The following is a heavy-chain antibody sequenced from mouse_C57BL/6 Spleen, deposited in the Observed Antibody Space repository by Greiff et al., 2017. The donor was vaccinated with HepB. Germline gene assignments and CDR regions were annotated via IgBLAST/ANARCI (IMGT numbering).Heavy chain of an antibody. CDR2: INPNYGTT. Sequence: VQLKESGPELVKPGASVKISCKASGYSFTDYNMNWVKQSNGKSPEWIGVINPNYGTTSYNQKFKGKATLTVDQSSSTAYMQLNSLTSEDSAVYYCAREYDYDEAWFAYWGQGTLVTVSA. CDR3: AREYDYDEAWFAY. D-gene: IGHD2-4*01. V-gene: IGHV1-39*01. J-gene: IGHJ3*01. CDR1: GYSFTDYN.